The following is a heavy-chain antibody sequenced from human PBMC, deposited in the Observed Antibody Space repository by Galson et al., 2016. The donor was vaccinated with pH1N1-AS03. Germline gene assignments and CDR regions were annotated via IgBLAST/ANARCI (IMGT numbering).Heavy chain of an antibody. CDR2: ISPDGTSA. CDR3: AKPRAADWQAFNY. D-gene: IGHD3-9*01. CDR1: GFPFSTYW. V-gene: IGHV3-74*03. Sequence: SLRLSCAASGFPFSTYWMHWVRQAPGKGLAWVSRISPDGTSALYADSVKGRLTIFRDNTQSTLYLKMDSLTAEDTAVYYCAKPRAADWQAFNYWGRGALVTVSS. J-gene: IGHJ4*02.